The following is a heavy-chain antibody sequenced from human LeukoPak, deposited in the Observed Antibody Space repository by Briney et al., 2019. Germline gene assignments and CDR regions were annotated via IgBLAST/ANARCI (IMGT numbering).Heavy chain of an antibody. D-gene: IGHD3-10*01. CDR3: ASRGFDYYYGMDV. CDR1: GGTFSSYA. CDR2: IIPILDIA. Sequence: SVKVSCKASGGTFSSYAISWVRQAPGQGLEWMGRIIPILDIANYAQKFQGRVTITADKSTSTAYMELSSLRSEDTAVYYCASRGFDYYYGMDVWGQGTTVTVSS. J-gene: IGHJ6*02. V-gene: IGHV1-69*04.